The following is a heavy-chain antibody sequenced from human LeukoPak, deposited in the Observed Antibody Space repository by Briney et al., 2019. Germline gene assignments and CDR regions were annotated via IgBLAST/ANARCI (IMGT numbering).Heavy chain of an antibody. J-gene: IGHJ5*02. D-gene: IGHD5/OR15-5a*01. CDR3: AGLGSTVEGRIDP. Sequence: ASVKVSCKASGYHFTGYHVHWVRQAPGQGLEWMGRISTDSGDTNTAPKFQGRVTMTRDTSIKTAYMELSRLTSDDAAVYYCAGLGSTVEGRIDPWGQGTPVTVSS. CDR1: GYHFTGYH. V-gene: IGHV1-2*02. CDR2: ISTDSGDT.